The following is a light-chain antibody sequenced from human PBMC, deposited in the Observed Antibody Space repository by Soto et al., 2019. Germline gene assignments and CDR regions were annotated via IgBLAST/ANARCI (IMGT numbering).Light chain of an antibody. CDR2: GNS. J-gene: IGLJ2*01. Sequence: QSVLTQPPSVSGALGQRVTISCTGSSSNIGAGYDVHGYQQLPGTAPKLLIYGNSNRPSGVPDRFTGSKSGTSASLAITGLQAEDEADYFCQSYDSSLSGVVFGGGTKLTVL. V-gene: IGLV1-40*01. CDR3: QSYDSSLSGVV. CDR1: SSNIGAGYD.